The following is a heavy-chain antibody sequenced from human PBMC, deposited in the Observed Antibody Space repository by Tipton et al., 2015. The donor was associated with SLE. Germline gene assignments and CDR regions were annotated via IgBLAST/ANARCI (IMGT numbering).Heavy chain of an antibody. CDR3: ARRLASSGHLDY. V-gene: IGHV4-34*01. Sequence: GLVKPSETLSLTCGVFAGSFSGYFWTWVRQAPEKGLEWIGEVNDLGSTDYNPSLKSRVSISVDRSKNHFSLNLRFATAADTAVYYCARRLASSGHLDYWGQGTLVTVSS. CDR1: AGSFSGYF. D-gene: IGHD3-3*02. CDR2: VNDLGST. J-gene: IGHJ4*02.